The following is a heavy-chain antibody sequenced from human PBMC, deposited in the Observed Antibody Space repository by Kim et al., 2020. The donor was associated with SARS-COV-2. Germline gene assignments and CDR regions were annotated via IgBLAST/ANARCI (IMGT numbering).Heavy chain of an antibody. CDR3: ARASGITMIVVVTAYGMGV. Sequence: ASVKVSCKASGYTFTSYYMHWVRQAPGQGLEWMGIINPSGGSTSYAQKFQGRVTMTRDTSTSTVYMELSSLRSEDTAMYYCARASGITMIVVVTAYGMGVWGQGTTVTVSS. J-gene: IGHJ6*02. V-gene: IGHV1-46*01. CDR2: INPSGGST. D-gene: IGHD3-22*01. CDR1: GYTFTSYY.